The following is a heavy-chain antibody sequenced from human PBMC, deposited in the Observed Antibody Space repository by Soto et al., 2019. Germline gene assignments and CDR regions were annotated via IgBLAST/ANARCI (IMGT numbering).Heavy chain of an antibody. CDR2: ISYDGSNT. J-gene: IGHJ4*02. V-gene: IGHV3-30*18. Sequence: QVQLVESGGGVVQPGRSLRLSCVASGFTFSSYGMHWVRQAPGKGLEWVAIISYDGSNTYYADSVNGRFTISRDNSKNTLYLQMNSLRAEDTSVYYCAKEGGLSGSYYISSPYYFDYWGQGTLVTVSS. CDR3: AKEGGLSGSYYISSPYYFDY. D-gene: IGHD1-26*01. CDR1: GFTFSSYG.